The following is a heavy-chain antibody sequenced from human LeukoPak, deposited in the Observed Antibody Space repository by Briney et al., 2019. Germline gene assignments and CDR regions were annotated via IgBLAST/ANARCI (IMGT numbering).Heavy chain of an antibody. CDR2: ISGSGGST. Sequence: GGSLRLSCAASGFTFSSYAMSWVRQAPGKGLEWVSAISGSGGSTYYADSVKGRFTTSRDNSKNTLHLQMNSLRAEDTAVYYCATFPTTVVTPDYFDYWGQGTLVTVSS. CDR3: ATFPTTVVTPDYFDY. J-gene: IGHJ4*02. D-gene: IGHD4-23*01. V-gene: IGHV3-23*01. CDR1: GFTFSSYA.